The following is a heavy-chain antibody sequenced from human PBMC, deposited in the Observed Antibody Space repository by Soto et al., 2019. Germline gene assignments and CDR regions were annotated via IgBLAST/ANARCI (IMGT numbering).Heavy chain of an antibody. CDR3: PRDVTMILDY. V-gene: IGHV1-69*08. CDR2: IIPILGIA. CDR1: GGTFSSYT. J-gene: IGHJ4*02. D-gene: IGHD3-22*01. Sequence: QVQLVQSGAEVKKPGSSVKVSCKASGGTFSSYTISWVRQAPGQGLEWMGRIIPILGIANYAQKFQGRVTITADKSTSTDYMELSSLRSEDTAVYYCPRDVTMILDYWGQGTLVTVSS.